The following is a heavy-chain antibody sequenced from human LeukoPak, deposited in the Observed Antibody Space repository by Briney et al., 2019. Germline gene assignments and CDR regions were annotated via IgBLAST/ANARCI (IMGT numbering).Heavy chain of an antibody. CDR2: IWYDGSNK. CDR3: AKGYSNYIREYYFDY. Sequence: GGSLRLSCAASGFTFSSYGMHWVRQAPGKGLEWVAVIWYDGSNKYYADSVKGRFTISRDNSKNTLYLQMNSLRAEDTAVYCCAKGYSNYIREYYFDYWGQGTLVTASS. CDR1: GFTFSSYG. D-gene: IGHD4-11*01. J-gene: IGHJ4*02. V-gene: IGHV3-33*06.